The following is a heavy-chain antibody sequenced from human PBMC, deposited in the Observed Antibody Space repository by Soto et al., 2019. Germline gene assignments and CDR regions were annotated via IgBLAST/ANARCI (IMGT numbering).Heavy chain of an antibody. D-gene: IGHD3-10*01. CDR2: ISGSGGSP. CDR3: ALDYYGSGSYANDAFDI. J-gene: IGHJ3*02. V-gene: IGHV3-23*01. Sequence: EVQLLESGGGLVQPGGSLRLSCAASGFTFSSSAMSWVRQAPGKRLEWVSAISGSGGSPYYADSVKGRFTISRDNYKKTLYLQMNSLRAEDTAVYYCALDYYGSGSYANDAFDIWGQGTMVTVSS. CDR1: GFTFSSSA.